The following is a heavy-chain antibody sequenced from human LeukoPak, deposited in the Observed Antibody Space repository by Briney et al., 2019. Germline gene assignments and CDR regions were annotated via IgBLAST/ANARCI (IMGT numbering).Heavy chain of an antibody. CDR1: GFTFSLYA. J-gene: IGHJ4*02. D-gene: IGHD2-2*01. Sequence: AGTLRSSCAASGFTFSLYAMSWVRQAPGKGLEWVSYINDDSSDIHYAGSVRGRFTISRDDARKTLYLQLSSLRVEDTAVYYCARDTFQPGLIDSWGQGPLVTVSS. CDR2: INDDSSDI. V-gene: IGHV3-21*05. CDR3: ARDTFQPGLIDS.